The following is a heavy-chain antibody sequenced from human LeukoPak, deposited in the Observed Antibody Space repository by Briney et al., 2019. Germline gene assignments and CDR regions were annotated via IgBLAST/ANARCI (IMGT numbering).Heavy chain of an antibody. CDR1: GFTFSSYG. J-gene: IGHJ6*02. V-gene: IGHV3-30*03. D-gene: IGHD3-22*01. CDR2: ISYDGSNK. CDR3: ASGNYYDSSGYYEAPYYYYGMDV. Sequence: GRSLRLSCAASGFTFSSYGMHWVRQAPGKGLEWVAVISYDGSNKYYADSVKGRFTISRDNSKNTLYLQMNSLRAEDTAVYYCASGNYYDSSGYYEAPYYYYGMDVWGQGTTVTVSS.